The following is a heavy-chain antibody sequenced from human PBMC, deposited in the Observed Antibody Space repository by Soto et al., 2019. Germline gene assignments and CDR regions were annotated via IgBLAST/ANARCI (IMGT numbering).Heavy chain of an antibody. J-gene: IGHJ4*02. D-gene: IGHD3-16*01. CDR1: GFTFNNYA. CDR2: ISYIDGHT. Sequence: EVQLLESGGDLVHPGGSLTLSCVASGFTFNNYAMSWVRQAPGKGPEWVSAISYIDGHTFYAGSVKGRFTVSRDDSKNTLYLQMNSLRVDDSAIDYCAKYLIRVGGVAGPTPLFDFWGQGTLVTVSS. CDR3: AKYLIRVGGVAGPTPLFDF. V-gene: IGHV3-23*01.